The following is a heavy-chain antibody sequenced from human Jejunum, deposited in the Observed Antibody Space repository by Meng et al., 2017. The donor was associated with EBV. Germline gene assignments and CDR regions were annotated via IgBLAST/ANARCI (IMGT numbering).Heavy chain of an antibody. CDR3: STRYCSGGSCYSGEVF. V-gene: IGHV3-15*01. CDR1: GFTFSNAW. J-gene: IGHJ4*02. Sequence: EVQLVESGGGLVKPGGSLRVSCAASGFTFSNAWMSWVRQAPGKGLEWVGRIKSKTDGGTTDYAAPVKGRFTISRDDSKNTVYLQINSLKTEDTAVYYCSTRYCSGGSCYSGEVFWGQGTLVTVSS. CDR2: IKSKTDGGTT. D-gene: IGHD2-15*01.